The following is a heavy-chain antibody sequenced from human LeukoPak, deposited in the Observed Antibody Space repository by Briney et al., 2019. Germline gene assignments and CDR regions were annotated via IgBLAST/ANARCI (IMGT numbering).Heavy chain of an antibody. D-gene: IGHD5-12*01. CDR3: ARDSGYDYWFDP. CDR2: IYYSGST. Sequence: SETLSHTCTVSGGSISSYYWSWIRQPPGKGLEWIGYIYYSGSTNYNPSLKSRVTISVDTSKNQFSLKLSSVTAADTAVYYCARDSGYDYWFDPWGQGTLVTVSS. CDR1: GGSISSYY. V-gene: IGHV4-59*01. J-gene: IGHJ5*02.